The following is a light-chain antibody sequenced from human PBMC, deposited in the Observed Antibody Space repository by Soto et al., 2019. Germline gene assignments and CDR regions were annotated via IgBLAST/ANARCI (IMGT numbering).Light chain of an antibody. CDR2: DAS. CDR3: LQYDTLPPT. Sequence: DIQMTQSPSSLSASVGDRVTITCQASHDINLYLNWYQQNPGKAPRLLIYDASNVETGVPSRFSGDGSETDFTLTINSLQPEDIATYYCLQYDTLPPTFGPGTKVEIQ. V-gene: IGKV1-33*01. J-gene: IGKJ3*01. CDR1: HDINLY.